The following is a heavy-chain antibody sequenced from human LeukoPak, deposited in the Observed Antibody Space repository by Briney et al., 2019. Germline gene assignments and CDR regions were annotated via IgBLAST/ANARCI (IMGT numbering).Heavy chain of an antibody. J-gene: IGHJ5*02. CDR2: IIPIFGTA. V-gene: IGHV1-69*05. D-gene: IGHD5-12*01. CDR1: GGTFSSYA. CDR3: ARDRSGYQNNPNWFDP. Sequence: SVTVSCKASGGTFSSYAISWVRQAPGQGLEWMGRIIPIFGTANYAQTFQGRVTITTDESTSTAYMELSSLRSEDTAVYYCARDRSGYQNNPNWFDPWGQGTLVTVSS.